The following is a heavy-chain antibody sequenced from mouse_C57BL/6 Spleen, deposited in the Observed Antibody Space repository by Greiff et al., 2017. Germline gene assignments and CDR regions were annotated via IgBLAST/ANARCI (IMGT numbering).Heavy chain of an antibody. V-gene: IGHV1-69*01. CDR2: IDPSDSYT. CDR1: GYTFTSYW. Sequence: VQLQQPGAELVMPGASVKLSCKASGYTFTSYWMHWVKQRPGQGLEWIGEIDPSDSYTNYNQKFKGKSTLTVDKSSSTAYMQLSSLTSEDSAVYYCARFDGNYSYFDYWGQGTTLTVSS. J-gene: IGHJ2*01. D-gene: IGHD2-1*01. CDR3: ARFDGNYSYFDY.